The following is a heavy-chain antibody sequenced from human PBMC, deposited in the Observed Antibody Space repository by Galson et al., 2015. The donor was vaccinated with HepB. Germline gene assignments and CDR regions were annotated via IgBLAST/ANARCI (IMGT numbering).Heavy chain of an antibody. V-gene: IGHV3-48*01. CDR3: ARDYYDFWRGRSGYFQH. Sequence: SLRLSCAASGFTFSSYNMNWVRQAPGKGLEWVSYISSSSGTICYADSVKGRFTISRDKAKNSLYLQMNSLRAEDTAVSYCARDYYDFWRGRSGYFQHWGQGTLDTVSS. CDR2: ISSSSGTI. J-gene: IGHJ1*01. D-gene: IGHD3-3*01. CDR1: GFTFSSYN.